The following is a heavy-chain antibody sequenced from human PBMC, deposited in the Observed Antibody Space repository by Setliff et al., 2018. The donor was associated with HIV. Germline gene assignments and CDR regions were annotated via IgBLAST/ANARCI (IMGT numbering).Heavy chain of an antibody. CDR1: GGSISSNY. D-gene: IGHD2-15*01. Sequence: SETLSLTCTVSGGSISSNYWSWMRQPPGKGLEWIGHIYYSGSTNCNPSLKSRVTISVDTSRNQFSLNLSSVTAADTAVYYVASFPLLHKNAFDIWGQGTMVTV. V-gene: IGHV4-59*01. J-gene: IGHJ3*02. CDR2: IYYSGST. CDR3: ASFPLLHKNAFDI.